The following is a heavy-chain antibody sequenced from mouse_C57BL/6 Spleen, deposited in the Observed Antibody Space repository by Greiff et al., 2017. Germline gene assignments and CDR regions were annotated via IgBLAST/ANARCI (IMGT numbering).Heavy chain of an antibody. CDR3: AKNYGSSYRYAMDY. D-gene: IGHD1-1*01. V-gene: IGHV2-5*01. J-gene: IGHJ4*01. CDR2: IWRGGST. CDR1: GFSLTSYG. Sequence: QVQLKQSGPGLVQPSQSLSITCTVSGFSLTSYGVHWVRQSPGKGLEWLGVIWRGGSTDYNAAFMSRLSITKDNSKSQVFCKMNSLQADDTAIYYCAKNYGSSYRYAMDYWGQGTSVTVSS.